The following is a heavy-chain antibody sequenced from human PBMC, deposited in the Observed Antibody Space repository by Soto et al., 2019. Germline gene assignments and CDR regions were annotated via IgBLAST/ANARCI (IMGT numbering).Heavy chain of an antibody. V-gene: IGHV4-34*01. CDR2: INHSGST. CDR1: GGSFSGYY. CDR3: VRGKGETNYYDSSGYYYYY. Sequence: SETLSLTCAVYGGSFSGYYWSWIRQPPGKGLEWIGEINHSGSTNYNPSLKSRVTISVDTSKNQFSLKLSSVTAADTAVYYCVRGKGETNYYDSSGYYYYYWGQGTLVTVSS. J-gene: IGHJ4*02. D-gene: IGHD3-22*01.